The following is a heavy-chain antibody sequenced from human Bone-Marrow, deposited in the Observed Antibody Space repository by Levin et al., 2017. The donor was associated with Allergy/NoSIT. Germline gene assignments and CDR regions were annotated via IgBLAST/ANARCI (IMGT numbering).Heavy chain of an antibody. Sequence: GESLKISCAASGFTFSSYWMSWVRQAPGKGLEWVANIKQDGSEKYYVDSVKGRFTISRDNAKNSLYLQMNSLRAEDTAVYYCARDPYSRGVYYYYYGMDVWGQGTTVTVSS. V-gene: IGHV3-7*01. CDR3: ARDPYSRGVYYYYYGMDV. J-gene: IGHJ6*02. CDR1: GFTFSSYW. CDR2: IKQDGSEK. D-gene: IGHD4-11*01.